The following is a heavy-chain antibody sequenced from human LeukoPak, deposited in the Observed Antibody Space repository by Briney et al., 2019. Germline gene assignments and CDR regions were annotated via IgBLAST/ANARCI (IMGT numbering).Heavy chain of an antibody. Sequence: SETLSLTCAVSGGSVRDYYWNWIRQPPGKGLEWIAEIHHSGTTKYNPSLKSRVTISLDTSKNQFSLKLNSMTAADTAVYYCSSHVSAAAGGRWGPGTLVTISS. D-gene: IGHD6-13*01. CDR3: SSHVSAAAGGR. CDR2: IHHSGTT. J-gene: IGHJ4*02. CDR1: GGSVRDYY. V-gene: IGHV4-34*01.